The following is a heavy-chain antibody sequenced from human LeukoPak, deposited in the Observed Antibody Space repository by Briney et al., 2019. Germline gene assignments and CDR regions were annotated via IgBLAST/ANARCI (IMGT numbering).Heavy chain of an antibody. V-gene: IGHV4-61*01. CDR3: ARVGPQYCGGDCYSSYYYYYVDV. CDR1: GYSISSGYY. Sequence: SETLSLTCAVSGYSISSGYYWSWIWQPPGKGLEWIGYIYYSGSTNYNPSLKSRVTISVDTSKNQFSLKLSSVTAADTAVYYCARVGPQYCGGDCYSSYYYYYVDVWGKGTTVTVSS. CDR2: IYYSGST. J-gene: IGHJ6*03. D-gene: IGHD2-21*01.